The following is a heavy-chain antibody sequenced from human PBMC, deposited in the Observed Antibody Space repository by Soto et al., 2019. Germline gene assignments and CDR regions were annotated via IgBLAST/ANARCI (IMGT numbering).Heavy chain of an antibody. J-gene: IGHJ5*02. Sequence: TSETLSPTCTVSGGSIISYYWSWILQPPWKGLEWIGYIYYSGSTNYNPSLKSRVTISVDTSKNQFSLKLSSVTAADTALYYCARQGYYGSGSYYKFRWFDPWGQGTLVTVSS. CDR3: ARQGYYGSGSYYKFRWFDP. D-gene: IGHD3-10*01. CDR2: IYYSGST. CDR1: GGSIISYY. V-gene: IGHV4-59*08.